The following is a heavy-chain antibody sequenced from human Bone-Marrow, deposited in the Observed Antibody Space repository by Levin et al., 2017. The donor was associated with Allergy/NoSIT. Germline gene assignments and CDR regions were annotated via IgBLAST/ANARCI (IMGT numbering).Heavy chain of an antibody. CDR1: GGSFSNYY. D-gene: IGHD4-11*01. CDR2: INHSGHT. J-gene: IGHJ6*02. CDR3: AGGDYLRIYYYYGMDV. Sequence: SQTLSLTCAVSGGSFSNYYWIWIRQTPGKGLEWIGEINHSGHTNYNPSLKSRITIAVDTSKSQFSLKLTSVTAADTAVYYCAGGDYLRIYYYYGMDVWGQGTTVTVSS. V-gene: IGHV4-34*01.